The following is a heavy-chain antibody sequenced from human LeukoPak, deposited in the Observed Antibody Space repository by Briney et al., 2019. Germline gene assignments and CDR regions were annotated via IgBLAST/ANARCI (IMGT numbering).Heavy chain of an antibody. D-gene: IGHD3-3*01. CDR3: AREPVLRFLEWLPRAPAYYYYYMDV. V-gene: IGHV4-34*01. Sequence: SETLSLTCAVYGGSFSGYYRSWIRQPPGKGLEWIGEINHSGSTNYNLSLKSRVTISVDTSKNQFSLKLSSVTAADTAVYYCAREPVLRFLEWLPRAPAYYYYYMDVWGKGTTVTVSS. CDR2: INHSGST. J-gene: IGHJ6*03. CDR1: GGSFSGYY.